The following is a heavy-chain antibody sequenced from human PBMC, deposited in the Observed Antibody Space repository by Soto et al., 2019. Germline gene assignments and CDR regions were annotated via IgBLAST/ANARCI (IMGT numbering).Heavy chain of an antibody. V-gene: IGHV1-69*01. CDR1: GGTFSSYA. Sequence: QVQLVQSGAEVKKPGSSVKVSCKASGGTFSSYAISWVRHAPGQGLEWMGGIIPIFGTANYAQKFQGRVTITADESTSTAYMELSSLRSEDTAVYYCARDRGTMVRGDNWFDPWGQGTLVTVSS. CDR2: IIPIFGTA. D-gene: IGHD3-10*01. J-gene: IGHJ5*02. CDR3: ARDRGTMVRGDNWFDP.